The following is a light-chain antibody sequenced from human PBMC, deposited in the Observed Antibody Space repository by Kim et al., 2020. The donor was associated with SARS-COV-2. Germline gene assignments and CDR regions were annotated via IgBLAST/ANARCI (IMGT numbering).Light chain of an antibody. CDR2: STN. Sequence: GGTVTLTVGLGYGSVSPSYYPSWYQQTPGQAPRTLIYSTNTRSSGVPDRFSGSILGNKAALTITGAQADDESDYYCVLYMGSGIWVFGGGTQLTVL. CDR1: YGSVSPSYY. J-gene: IGLJ2*01. CDR3: VLYMGSGIWV. V-gene: IGLV8-61*01.